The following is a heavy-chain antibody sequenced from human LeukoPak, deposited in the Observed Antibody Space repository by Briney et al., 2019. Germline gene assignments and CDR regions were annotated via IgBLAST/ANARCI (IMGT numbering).Heavy chain of an antibody. J-gene: IGHJ4*02. CDR3: ARGRPHGNDY. V-gene: IGHV3-74*01. D-gene: IGHD4-23*01. CDR1: GFTFSSYW. Sequence: GGSLRLSCAASGFTFSSYWMNWVRQAPGKGLVWVSRIASDGSSTTYADSVKGRLSISRDNANNTLYLQMNSLRVEDTAVYYCARGRPHGNDYWGQGTLVTVSS. CDR2: IASDGSST.